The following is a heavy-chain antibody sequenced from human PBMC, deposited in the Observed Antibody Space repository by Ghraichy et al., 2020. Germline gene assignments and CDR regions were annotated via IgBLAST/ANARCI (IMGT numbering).Heavy chain of an antibody. V-gene: IGHV3-53*01. CDR2: IYSGGTT. Sequence: ETLSLTCAAFGFTVSREYMSWVRQAPAKGLEWVSVIYSGGTTYYADSVKGRFTISRDNSKNTLSLQMNSLRVEDTAVYYCARPLRGFSGSNVDVWGQGTTVTVSS. J-gene: IGHJ6*02. CDR3: ARPLRGFSGSNVDV. D-gene: IGHD5-12*01. CDR1: GFTVSREY.